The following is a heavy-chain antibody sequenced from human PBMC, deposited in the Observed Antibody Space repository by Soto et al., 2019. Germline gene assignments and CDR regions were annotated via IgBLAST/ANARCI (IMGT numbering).Heavy chain of an antibody. J-gene: IGHJ4*02. D-gene: IGHD2-21*01. CDR3: ARDQSFRTRVPLYYFAS. CDR1: GFTFSTYA. Sequence: PGGSLRLSCAASGFTFSTYAMHWVRQAPGKGLEWVAAIWYDGSKKYYANSVKGRFTISRDNSKNTLHLQMNSLRSEDTAVYYCARDQSFRTRVPLYYFASWGQGILVTVSS. V-gene: IGHV3-33*01. CDR2: IWYDGSKK.